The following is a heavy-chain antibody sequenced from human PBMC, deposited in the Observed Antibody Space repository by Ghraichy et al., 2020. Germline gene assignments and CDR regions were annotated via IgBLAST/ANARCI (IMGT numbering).Heavy chain of an antibody. J-gene: IGHJ4*02. V-gene: IGHV3-23*01. D-gene: IGHD6-19*01. CDR2: ISGSGGST. CDR1: GFTFSSYA. Sequence: GGSLRLSCAASGFTFSSYAMSWVRQAPGKGLEWVSAISGSGGSTYYADSVKGRFTISRDNSKNTLYLQMNSLRAEDTAVYYCAKGTGSSGWYLGDYWGQGTLVTVSS. CDR3: AKGTGSSGWYLGDY.